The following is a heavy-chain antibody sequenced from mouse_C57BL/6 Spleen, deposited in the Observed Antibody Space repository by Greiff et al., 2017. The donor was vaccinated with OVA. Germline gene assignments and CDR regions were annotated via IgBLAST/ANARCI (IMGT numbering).Heavy chain of an antibody. D-gene: IGHD3-2*02. CDR3: AKSDSSGYVYFDY. V-gene: IGHV3-6*01. CDR2: ISYDGSN. CDR1: GYSITSGYY. Sequence: EVKLQESGPGLVKPSQSLSLTCSVTGYSITSGYYWNWIRQFPGNKLEWMGYISYDGSNNYNPSLKNRISITRDTSKNQFFLKLNSVTTEDTATYYCAKSDSSGYVYFDYWGQGTTLTVSS. J-gene: IGHJ2*01.